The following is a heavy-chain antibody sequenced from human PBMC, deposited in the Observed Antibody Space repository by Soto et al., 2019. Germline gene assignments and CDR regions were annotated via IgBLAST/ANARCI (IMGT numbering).Heavy chain of an antibody. CDR3: ASGGFLEWLFRLDP. D-gene: IGHD3-3*01. V-gene: IGHV1-69*13. Sequence: GASVKVSCKASGGAFSSYAISWVRQAPGQGLEWMRGIIPIFGTANYAQKFQGRVTITADESTSTAYMELSSLRSEDTAVYYCASGGFLEWLFRLDPWGQGTLVTVSS. CDR2: IIPIFGTA. CDR1: GGAFSSYA. J-gene: IGHJ5*02.